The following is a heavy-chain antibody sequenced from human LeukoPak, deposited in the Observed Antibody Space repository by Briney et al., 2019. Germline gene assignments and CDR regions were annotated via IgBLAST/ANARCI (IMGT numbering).Heavy chain of an antibody. Sequence: GRSLRLSCAASGFTFSKHNMHWVRQAPGKGLEWVANIKEDGSDKYCVDSVKGRFTISRDNAKNSLYLQMNSLRAEDTAVYYCARDTGYNTFDYWGQGTLVTVSS. D-gene: IGHD5-24*01. CDR1: GFTFSKHN. J-gene: IGHJ4*02. CDR3: ARDTGYNTFDY. CDR2: IKEDGSDK. V-gene: IGHV3-7*03.